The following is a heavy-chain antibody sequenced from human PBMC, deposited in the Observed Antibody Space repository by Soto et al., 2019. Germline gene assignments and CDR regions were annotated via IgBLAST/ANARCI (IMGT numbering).Heavy chain of an antibody. Sequence: QVQLVQSGAEVKKPGASVKVSCKASGYTFTGYYMHWVRQAPGQGLEWMGWINPNRGGTNYAQKFQGRVTMTRDTSISTAYMELSRLRSDDTAVYYCARTFVNPNLDQNVWGQGTTVTVSS. D-gene: IGHD2-15*01. CDR3: ARTFVNPNLDQNV. CDR2: INPNRGGT. CDR1: GYTFTGYY. V-gene: IGHV1-2*02. J-gene: IGHJ6*02.